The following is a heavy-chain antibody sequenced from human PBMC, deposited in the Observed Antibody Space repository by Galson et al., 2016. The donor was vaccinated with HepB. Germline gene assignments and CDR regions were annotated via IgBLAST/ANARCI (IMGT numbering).Heavy chain of an antibody. D-gene: IGHD3-22*01. Sequence: SLRLSCAASGFTFSDYWVAWVRQTPGEGLEWVANIKQAGSEKYYVDSVKGRFTISRDNAKNSLYLQMNSLRPEDTAVYYCSSAAYHYGSNGYYFAYWGQGTLVTVSS. CDR2: IKQAGSEK. J-gene: IGHJ4*02. CDR1: GFTFSDYW. V-gene: IGHV3-7*05. CDR3: SSAAYHYGSNGYYFAY.